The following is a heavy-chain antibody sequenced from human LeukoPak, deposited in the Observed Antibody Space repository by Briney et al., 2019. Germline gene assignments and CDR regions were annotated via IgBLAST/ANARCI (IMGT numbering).Heavy chain of an antibody. D-gene: IGHD2-21*01. CDR3: ANPKHFVLVFGWFDL. Sequence: GGSPRLSCAAPGFTFSSYAMSRVRQGPGKGLEWVSAISGSGGSTYYADSVKGRFTIYRENSKNTLYLQMNSLRAEDRAIYYCANPKHFVLVFGWFDLWGQGTLVTVSS. CDR2: ISGSGGST. V-gene: IGHV3-23*01. J-gene: IGHJ5*02. CDR1: GFTFSSYA.